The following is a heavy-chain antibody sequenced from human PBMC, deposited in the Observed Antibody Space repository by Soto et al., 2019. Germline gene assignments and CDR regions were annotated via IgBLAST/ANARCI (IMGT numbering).Heavy chain of an antibody. Sequence: PSETLSLTCTVSGGSIRSGGYYWSWIRQHPGKGLEWIGYIYYSGSTYYNPSLKSRVTISVDTSKNQFSLKLSSVTAADTAVYYCARGVYDILTGYPNWFDPWGQGTLVTVSS. CDR3: ARGVYDILTGYPNWFDP. J-gene: IGHJ5*02. CDR1: GGSIRSGGYY. CDR2: IYYSGST. D-gene: IGHD3-9*01. V-gene: IGHV4-31*03.